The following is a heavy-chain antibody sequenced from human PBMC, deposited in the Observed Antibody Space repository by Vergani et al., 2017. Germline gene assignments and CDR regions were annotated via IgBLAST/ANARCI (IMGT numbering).Heavy chain of an antibody. J-gene: IGHJ4*02. V-gene: IGHV4-38-2*01. D-gene: IGHD2-2*01. Sequence: QVQLQESGPGLVKSSETLSLTCAVSGYSISSGYYCGWVRQPPGKGLEWIGSIYHSGSTYYNPSLKSRVTISIDTSKNQFSLKLSSVTAADTAVYYCARSVYQLLWAPDYWGQGTLVTVSS. CDR2: IYHSGST. CDR1: GYSISSGYY. CDR3: ARSVYQLLWAPDY.